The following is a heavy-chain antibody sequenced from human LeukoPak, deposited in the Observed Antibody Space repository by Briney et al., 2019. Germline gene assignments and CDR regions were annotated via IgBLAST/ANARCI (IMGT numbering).Heavy chain of an antibody. D-gene: IGHD2-21*01. Sequence: PSETLSLTCTVSGGSISSKNYYWGWIRQPPGTGLEWIGNIYYSGITYYHPSLKSRVSISVDTSKNQFSLKLSSVTAADTAVYYCARASCGGDCYSGDYYYYYYMEVWGKGTTVTVSS. CDR3: ARASCGGDCYSGDYYYYYYMEV. J-gene: IGHJ6*03. CDR2: IYYSGIT. CDR1: GGSISSKNYY. V-gene: IGHV4-39*01.